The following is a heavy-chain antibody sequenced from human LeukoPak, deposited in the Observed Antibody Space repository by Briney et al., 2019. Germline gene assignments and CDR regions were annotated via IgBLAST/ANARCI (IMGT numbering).Heavy chain of an antibody. CDR3: ARVPHAYSDYVAY. J-gene: IGHJ4*02. CDR1: GFSFDTYS. D-gene: IGHD4-11*01. CDR2: ISFSSTTI. V-gene: IGHV3-48*04. Sequence: GGTLSLSCAASGFSFDTYSMNWFRQAPGKGLEWVAYISFSSTTIFYADFVKGRFTISRDNAQNSLYLQMSSLRAEDTAVYFCARVPHAYSDYVAYWGQGTLVTVSS.